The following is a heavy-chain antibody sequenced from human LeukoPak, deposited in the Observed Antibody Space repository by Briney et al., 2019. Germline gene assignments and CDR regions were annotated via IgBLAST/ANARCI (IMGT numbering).Heavy chain of an antibody. CDR2: IDLSDSYT. CDR3: ARHYYGSGSYSHFDY. V-gene: IGHV5-10-1*01. J-gene: IGHJ4*02. Sequence: GESLKISCKGSGYSFDNYWITWLRQMPGKGLEWMGKIDLSDSYTNYSPSFQGQVTISADKSISTASLQWSSLTASDSAMYYCARHYYGSGSYSHFDYWGQGTLVTVSS. D-gene: IGHD3-10*01. CDR1: GYSFDNYW.